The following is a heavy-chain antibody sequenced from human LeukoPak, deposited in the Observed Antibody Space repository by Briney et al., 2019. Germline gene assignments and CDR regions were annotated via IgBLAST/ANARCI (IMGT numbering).Heavy chain of an antibody. J-gene: IGHJ5*02. CDR3: AREARFFLGFDP. Sequence: SVKGSCKASGGTFSSYAISWVRPAPGQRLGWVGGIIPIFGTANYAQKFQGRVTITTDESTSTAYMELSSLRSEDTAVYYCAREARFFLGFDPWGQGTLVTVSS. D-gene: IGHD3-3*01. CDR1: GGTFSSYA. CDR2: IIPIFGTA. V-gene: IGHV1-69*05.